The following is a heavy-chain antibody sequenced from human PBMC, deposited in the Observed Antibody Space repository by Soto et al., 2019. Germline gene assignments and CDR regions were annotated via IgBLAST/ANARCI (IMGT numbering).Heavy chain of an antibody. CDR3: ARGLSPTGEFFYDAFDV. Sequence: EVQLVESGGGLVQPGASLRLSCAASGFTFSAFWMTWLRQAPGNGLEWVANIKRDGTVTHYGDSVEGRCTLSRDNAHNSLFLQLDSLSPEHTAMYYWARGLSPTGEFFYDAFDVWGQGTFVTVSS. J-gene: IGHJ3*01. V-gene: IGHV3-7*04. CDR1: GFTFSAFW. CDR2: IKRDGTVT. D-gene: IGHD2-21*01.